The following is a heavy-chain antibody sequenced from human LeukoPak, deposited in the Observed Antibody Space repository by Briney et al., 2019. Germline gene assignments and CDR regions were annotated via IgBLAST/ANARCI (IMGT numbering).Heavy chain of an antibody. CDR1: GFTFSSYG. CDR3: AIQGGSGRKDFDY. D-gene: IGHD1-26*01. V-gene: IGHV3-30*03. J-gene: IGHJ4*02. Sequence: WGSLRLSCAASGFTFSSYGIHWVRQAPGKGLEWVAIISYDGGDKYYADSVKGRFTISRDNSKNSLCLQMNSLKTEDTAVYYCAIQGGSGRKDFDYWGQETLVTVSS. CDR2: ISYDGGDK.